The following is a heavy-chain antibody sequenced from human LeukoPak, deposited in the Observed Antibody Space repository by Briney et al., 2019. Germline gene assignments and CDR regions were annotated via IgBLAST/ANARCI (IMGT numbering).Heavy chain of an antibody. Sequence: ASETLSLTCSVSTYSISSAYYWGWIRQPPGKGLEWIGSIYYSGSTYYNPSLKSRVTISVDTSKNQFSLKLNSVTAADTAVYYCASNYYASTGYYHTGLYYFDYWGQGTLVTVSS. CDR3: ASNYYASTGYYHTGLYYFDY. CDR2: IYYSGST. D-gene: IGHD3-22*01. CDR1: TYSISSAYY. V-gene: IGHV4-38-2*02. J-gene: IGHJ4*02.